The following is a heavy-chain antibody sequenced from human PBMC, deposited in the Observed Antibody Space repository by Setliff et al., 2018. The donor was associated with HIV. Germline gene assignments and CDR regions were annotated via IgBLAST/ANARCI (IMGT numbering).Heavy chain of an antibody. D-gene: IGHD4-17*01. CDR3: ARTTTVTTEV. CDR2: ISPYDLSE. V-gene: IGHV1-2*02. CDR1: GYTFIDYF. J-gene: IGHJ4*02. Sequence: ASVKVSCKASGYTFIDYFIHWVRQAPGQGLEWMGWISPYDLSERISQRFRGRVTMTRDTSINAAYLDLSGLTSDDTAVYYCARTTTVTTEVWGQGTLVTVSS.